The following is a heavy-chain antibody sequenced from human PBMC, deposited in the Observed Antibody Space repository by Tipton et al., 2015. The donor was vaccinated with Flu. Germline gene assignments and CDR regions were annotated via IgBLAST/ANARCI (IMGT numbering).Heavy chain of an antibody. CDR2: IYTSGNT. Sequence: TLSLTCTVSGGSISSYFWTWIRQPAGKGLEWIGRIYTSGNTNYNPSLKSRVTMSVDTSKSQFSLNLTSVTAADTAVYFCGRHDGRDSSGHRVGIDFWGQGTLVTVSS. D-gene: IGHD3-22*01. J-gene: IGHJ4*02. CDR3: GRHDGRDSSGHRVGIDF. V-gene: IGHV4-4*07. CDR1: GGSISSYF.